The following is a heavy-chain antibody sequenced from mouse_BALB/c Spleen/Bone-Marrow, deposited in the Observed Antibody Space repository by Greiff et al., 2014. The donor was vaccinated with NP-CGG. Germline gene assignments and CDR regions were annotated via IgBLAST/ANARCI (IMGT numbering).Heavy chain of an antibody. Sequence: VQLQQSGAELVKPGAPVKLSCKASGYTFTSYWMNWVKQRPGRGLEWIGRIDPSDSETHYNQKFKDKATLTVDKSSSTAYFQLSSLTSEDSAVYYCARNWVYFDYWGQGTTLTVSS. V-gene: IGHV1-69*02. CDR1: GYTFTSYW. CDR3: ARNWVYFDY. CDR2: IDPSDSET. D-gene: IGHD4-1*01. J-gene: IGHJ2*01.